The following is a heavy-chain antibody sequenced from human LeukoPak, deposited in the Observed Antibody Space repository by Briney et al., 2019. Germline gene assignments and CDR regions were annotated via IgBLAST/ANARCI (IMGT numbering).Heavy chain of an antibody. CDR1: GFTSNNYG. Sequence: GGSLRLSCAASGFTSNNYGMHWVRQAPGKGLEWVAVISYDGRNKHYPDSVKGRFTISRDISTDTLWLQMDSLRTEDTAVYYCAKGPLRGTAAAIDYWGQGTLVTVSS. CDR2: ISYDGRNK. J-gene: IGHJ4*02. V-gene: IGHV3-30*18. D-gene: IGHD2-2*01. CDR3: AKGPLRGTAAAIDY.